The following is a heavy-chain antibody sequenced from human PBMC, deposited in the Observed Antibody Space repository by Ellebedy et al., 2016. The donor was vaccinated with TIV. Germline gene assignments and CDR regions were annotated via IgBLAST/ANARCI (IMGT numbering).Heavy chain of an antibody. CDR1: GYTFTSYG. D-gene: IGHD2-2*01. CDR3: ARYCNSTTCSNWFDP. Sequence: AASVKVSCKTSGYTFTSYGISWVRQAPGQGLEWMGWISAYNGNTNYAPMLQGRVTMTTDTFTSTAYMEPRSLRSDDTAVYYCARYCNSTTCSNWFDPWGQGTLVTVSS. CDR2: ISAYNGNT. J-gene: IGHJ5*02. V-gene: IGHV1-18*04.